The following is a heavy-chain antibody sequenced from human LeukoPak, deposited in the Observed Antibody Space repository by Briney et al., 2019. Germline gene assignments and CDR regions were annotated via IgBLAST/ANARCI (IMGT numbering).Heavy chain of an antibody. D-gene: IGHD2/OR15-2a*01. Sequence: PGGSLRLSCAASGFTVSSNYMGWVRQAPGKGLEWVSLIYSCDFTYYADSVKGRFTISRDNSKNTLYLQMNSLRAEDTAVYYCASSISAVTALDPRDAFDIWGQGTMVTVSS. CDR2: IYSCDFT. V-gene: IGHV3-53*01. CDR3: ASSISAVTALDPRDAFDI. CDR1: GFTVSSNY. J-gene: IGHJ3*02.